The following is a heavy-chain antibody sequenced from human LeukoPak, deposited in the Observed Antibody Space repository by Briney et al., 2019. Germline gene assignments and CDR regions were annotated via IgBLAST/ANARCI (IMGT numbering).Heavy chain of an antibody. J-gene: IGHJ6*04. CDR1: GFAFSGPA. CDR2: ISSRSGSTI. Sequence: PGGSLRLSCAASGFAFSGPAMHWLRQAPGKGREGVSYISSRSGSTIYYADSVKGRFTISRDNAKNSLYLQMNSLRAEDTAVYYCAELGITMIGGVWGKGTTVTISS. D-gene: IGHD3-10*02. V-gene: IGHV3-48*03. CDR3: AELGITMIGGV.